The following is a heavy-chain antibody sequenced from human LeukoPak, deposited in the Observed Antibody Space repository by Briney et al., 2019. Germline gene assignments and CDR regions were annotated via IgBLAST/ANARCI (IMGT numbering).Heavy chain of an antibody. J-gene: IGHJ6*03. CDR2: ISGSGNSI. D-gene: IGHD3-9*01. CDR1: GFTFSAYE. CDR3: AKDGLTGYVAYYYYYMDV. V-gene: IGHV3-48*03. Sequence: GGSLRLSCAASGFTFSAYEMNWVRQAPGKGLEPVSYISGSGNSISYADSVRGRFTISRDNSKNSLYLQMNSLRAEDTALYYCAKDGLTGYVAYYYYYMDVWGKGTTVTVSS.